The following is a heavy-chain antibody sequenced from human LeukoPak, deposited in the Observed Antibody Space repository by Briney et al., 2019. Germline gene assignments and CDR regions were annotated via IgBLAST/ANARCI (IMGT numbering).Heavy chain of an antibody. CDR1: GGSLSAYY. J-gene: IGHJ1*01. CDR2: INHGGST. V-gene: IGHV4-34*01. D-gene: IGHD4-23*01. CDR3: ARYLDYGGNSRVFQH. Sequence: SETLSLTCAVYGGSLSAYYWTWIRQPPGKGLEWIGEINHGGSTNYNPSLKSRVTISIDTSKNQFSLKLSSVTAADTAFYYCARYLDYGGNSRVFQHWGQGTLVTVSS.